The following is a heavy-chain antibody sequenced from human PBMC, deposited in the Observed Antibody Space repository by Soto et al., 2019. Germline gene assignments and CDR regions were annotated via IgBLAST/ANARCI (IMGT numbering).Heavy chain of an antibody. Sequence: PSETLSLTCAVYGGSFSGYYWSWIRQPPGKGLEWIGEINHSGSTNYNPSLKGRVTISVDTSKNQFSLKLSSVTAAGTAVYYCARALLRRTYYYDSSAAGSIDYWGQGTLVTVSS. CDR1: GGSFSGYY. V-gene: IGHV4-34*01. J-gene: IGHJ4*02. D-gene: IGHD3-22*01. CDR3: ARALLRRTYYYDSSAAGSIDY. CDR2: INHSGST.